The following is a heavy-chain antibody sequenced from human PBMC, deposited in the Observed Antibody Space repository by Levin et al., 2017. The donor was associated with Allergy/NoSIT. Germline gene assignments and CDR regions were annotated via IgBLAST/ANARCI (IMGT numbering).Heavy chain of an antibody. CDR2: ISYDGSNK. Sequence: GGSLRLSCAASGFTFSSYGMHWVRQAPGKGLEWVAVISYDGSNKDYADSVKGRFTISRDNSKNTLYLQMNSLRAEDTAVYYCAKDAWELSGENWYFDLWGRGTLVTVSS. V-gene: IGHV3-30*18. J-gene: IGHJ2*01. CDR3: AKDAWELSGENWYFDL. CDR1: GFTFSSYG. D-gene: IGHD1-26*01.